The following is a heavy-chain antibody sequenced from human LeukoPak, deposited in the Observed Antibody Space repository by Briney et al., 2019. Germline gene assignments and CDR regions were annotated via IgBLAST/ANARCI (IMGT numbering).Heavy chain of an antibody. J-gene: IGHJ6*03. CDR2: IYYSGST. CDR3: ARGVGGNWNARYYYYMGV. V-gene: IGHV4-59*01. Sequence: SETLSLTCTVSGGSISSDYWSWIRQPPGKGLEWIGYIYYSGSTNYNPSLKSRVTISVDTSKNQFSLKLSSVTAADTAVYYCARGVGGNWNARYYYYMGVWGKGATVTVSS. CDR1: GGSISSDY. D-gene: IGHD1-1*01.